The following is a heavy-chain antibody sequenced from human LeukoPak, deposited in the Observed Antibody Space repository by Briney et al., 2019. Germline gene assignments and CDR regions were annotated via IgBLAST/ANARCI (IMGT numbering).Heavy chain of an antibody. Sequence: SVKVSCKVSGYTLTELSIHWVRQAPGQGLEWMGGIIPIFGTANYAQKFQGRVTITADESTSTAYMELSSLRSEDTAVYYCARIRMGSYYYYGMDVWGQGTTVTVSS. CDR2: IIPIFGTA. D-gene: IGHD1-14*01. V-gene: IGHV1-69*13. J-gene: IGHJ6*02. CDR3: ARIRMGSYYYYGMDV. CDR1: GYTLTELS.